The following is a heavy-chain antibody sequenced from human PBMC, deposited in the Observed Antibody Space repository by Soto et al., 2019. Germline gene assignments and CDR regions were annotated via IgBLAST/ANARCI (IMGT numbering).Heavy chain of an antibody. D-gene: IGHD1-20*01. V-gene: IGHV3-66*01. Sequence: GGSLRLSCAASGFTVSSNYMSWVRQAPGKGLEWVSVIYSGGSTYYADSVKGRFTISRDNSKNTLYLQMNSLRAEDTAVYYCARDVRPLYNWTPTPGDDCWGQGTLVTVSS. CDR3: ARDVRPLYNWTPTPGDDC. J-gene: IGHJ4*02. CDR2: IYSGGST. CDR1: GFTVSSNY.